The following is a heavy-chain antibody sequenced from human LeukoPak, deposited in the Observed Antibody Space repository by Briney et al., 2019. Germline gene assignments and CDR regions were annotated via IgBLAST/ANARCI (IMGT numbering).Heavy chain of an antibody. CDR1: GFTFSDYG. J-gene: IGHJ4*02. V-gene: IGHV3-23*01. CDR3: AKDFASSGWPTYYFDY. Sequence: GGSLRLSCAASGFTFSDYGMVWVRVRQAPGKGLEWVSVISGSGGSTYYVDSVKGRFTISRDNSKNTLYLQMNSLRAEDTAVYYCAKDFASSGWPTYYFDYWGQGTLVTVSS. CDR2: ISGSGGST. D-gene: IGHD6-19*01.